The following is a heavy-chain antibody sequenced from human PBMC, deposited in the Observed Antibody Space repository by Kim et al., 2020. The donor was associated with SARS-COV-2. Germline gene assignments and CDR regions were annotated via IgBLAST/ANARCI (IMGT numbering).Heavy chain of an antibody. J-gene: IGHJ2*01. CDR2: ISGDGGST. CDR3: AKDSRGDYYDSRIRREWYFDL. CDR1: GFTFDDYA. D-gene: IGHD3-22*01. Sequence: GGSLRLSCAASGFTFDDYAMHWVRQAPGKGLEWVSLISGDGGSTYYADSVKGRFTISRDNSKNSLYLQMNSLRTEDTALYYCAKDSRGDYYDSRIRREWYFDLWGRGTLVTVSS. V-gene: IGHV3-43*02.